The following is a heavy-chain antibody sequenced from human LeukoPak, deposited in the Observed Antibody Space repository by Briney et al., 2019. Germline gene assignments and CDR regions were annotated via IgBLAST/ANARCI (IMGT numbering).Heavy chain of an antibody. CDR1: GFTFSSYG. CDR2: IWYDGSNK. J-gene: IGHJ4*02. D-gene: IGHD1-26*01. CDR3: AREEVGAPGDY. Sequence: GGSLRLSCAASGFTFSSYGMHWARQAPGKGLEWVAVIWYDGSNKYYADSVKGRFTISRDNSKNTLYLQMNSLRAEDTAVYYCAREEVGAPGDYWGQGTLVTVSS. V-gene: IGHV3-33*01.